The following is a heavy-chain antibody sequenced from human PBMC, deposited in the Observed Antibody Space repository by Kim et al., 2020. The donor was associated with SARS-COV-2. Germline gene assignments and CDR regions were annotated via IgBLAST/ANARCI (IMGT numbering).Heavy chain of an antibody. V-gene: IGHV5-51*01. D-gene: IGHD5-18*01. J-gene: IGHJ4*02. Sequence: GESLKISCKGSGYSFTSYWIGWVRQMPGKGLEWMGIIYPGYSDTRYRPSFQGQVTISADKSNSTAYLQWSSLKATDTAMYYCARANGNGYCSYFDYWGQGTLVTVSS. CDR3: ARANGNGYCSYFDY. CDR2: IYPGYSDT. CDR1: GYSFTSYW.